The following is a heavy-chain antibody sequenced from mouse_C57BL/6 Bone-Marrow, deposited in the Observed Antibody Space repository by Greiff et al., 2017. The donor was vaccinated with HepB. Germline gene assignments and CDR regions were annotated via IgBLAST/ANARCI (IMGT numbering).Heavy chain of an antibody. Sequence: VQLQQSGAELVRPGTSVKVSCKASGYAFTNYLIEWVKQRPGQGLEWIGVINPGSGGTNYNEKFKGKATLTADKSSSTAYMQLSSLTSEDSAVYVCARCELAWFAYWGQGTLVTVSA. CDR3: ARCELAWFAY. J-gene: IGHJ3*01. CDR2: INPGSGGT. V-gene: IGHV1-54*01. CDR1: GYAFTNYL.